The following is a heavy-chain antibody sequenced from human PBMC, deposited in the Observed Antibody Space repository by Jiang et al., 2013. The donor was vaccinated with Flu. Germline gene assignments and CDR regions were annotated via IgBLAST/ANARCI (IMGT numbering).Heavy chain of an antibody. J-gene: IGHJ4*02. CDR1: GFSLSTSGMC. V-gene: IGHV2-70*11. D-gene: IGHD2-15*01. CDR2: IDWDDDK. Sequence: TLTCTFSGFSLSTSGMCVSWIRQPPGKALEWLARIDWDDDKYYSTSLKTRLTISKDTSKNQVVLTMTNMDPVDTATYYCALLSGYCSGGSCYPRCFDYWGQGTLVTVSS. CDR3: ALLSGYCSGGSCYPRCFDY.